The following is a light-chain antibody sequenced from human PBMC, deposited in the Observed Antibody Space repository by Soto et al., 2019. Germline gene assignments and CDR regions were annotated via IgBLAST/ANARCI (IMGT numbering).Light chain of an antibody. V-gene: IGKV3-11*01. Sequence: EIVLTQSPATLSLSPGERSTLSFRASQSVSSNLAWYQQKPGQAPRLLIYGASTRATGIPARFSGSVSGTDFTLTISSLEPGDFAIYYCHQRGDWPSTFGQGTKVDIK. CDR3: HQRGDWPST. CDR2: GAS. J-gene: IGKJ1*01. CDR1: QSVSSN.